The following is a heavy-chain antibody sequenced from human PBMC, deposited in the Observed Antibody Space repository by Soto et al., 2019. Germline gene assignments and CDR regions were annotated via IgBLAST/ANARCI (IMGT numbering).Heavy chain of an antibody. CDR1: GVFISSGGYY. CDR3: AITIFGVGGDYYGMDV. V-gene: IGHV4-31*03. D-gene: IGHD3-3*01. Sequence: SETLSLTCTVSGVFISSGGYYWSLIRQHPGKGLEWIGYIYYSGSTYYNPSLKSRVTISVDTSKNQFSLKLSSVTAADTAVYYCAITIFGVGGDYYGMDVWGQGTTVT. J-gene: IGHJ6*02. CDR2: IYYSGST.